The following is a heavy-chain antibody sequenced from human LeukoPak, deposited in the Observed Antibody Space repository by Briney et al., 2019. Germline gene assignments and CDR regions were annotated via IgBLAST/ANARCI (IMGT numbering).Heavy chain of an antibody. CDR3: AKNAMVRGVISWFDP. J-gene: IGHJ5*02. V-gene: IGHV3-7*01. D-gene: IGHD3-10*01. CDR2: IKQDGSEK. Sequence: GGSLRLSCAASGFTFSSYWMSWVRQAPGKGLEWVANIKQDGSEKYYVDSVKGRFTISRDNSKNTLYLQMNSLRAEDTAVYYCAKNAMVRGVISWFDPWGQGTPVTVSS. CDR1: GFTFSSYW.